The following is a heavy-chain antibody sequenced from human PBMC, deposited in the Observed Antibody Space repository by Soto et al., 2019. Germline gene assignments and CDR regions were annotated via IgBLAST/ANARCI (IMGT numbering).Heavy chain of an antibody. D-gene: IGHD5-18*01. J-gene: IGHJ4*01. Sequence: GGSLRLSCAASGFTFGDYAMHWVRQVPGRGLEWVSGVSWTNISFGYADSVKGRFTISRDNAKNSLYLQMNSLRREDTAFYYCVKDRNTAMVTGDFDYWGHGTLVTAPQ. CDR2: VSWTNISF. V-gene: IGHV3-9*01. CDR3: VKDRNTAMVTGDFDY. CDR1: GFTFGDYA.